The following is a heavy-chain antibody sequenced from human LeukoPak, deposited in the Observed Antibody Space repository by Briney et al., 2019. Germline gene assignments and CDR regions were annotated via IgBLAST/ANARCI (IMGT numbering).Heavy chain of an antibody. CDR3: ARDPSRLPLGYCSSTSCLRYYYYYYGMDV. CDR1: GGSFSGYY. D-gene: IGHD2-2*01. CDR2: INHSGRT. J-gene: IGHJ6*02. V-gene: IGHV4-34*01. Sequence: SETLSLTCAVYGGSFSGYYWSWIRQPPGKGLEWIGEINHSGRTNYNPSLKSRVTISVDTSKNQFSLKLSSVTAADTAVYYCARDPSRLPLGYCSSTSCLRYYYYYYGMDVWGQGTTVTVSS.